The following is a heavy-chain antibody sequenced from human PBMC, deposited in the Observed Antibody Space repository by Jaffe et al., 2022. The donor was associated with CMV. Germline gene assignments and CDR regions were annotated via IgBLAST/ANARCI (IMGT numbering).Heavy chain of an antibody. D-gene: IGHD2-15*01. J-gene: IGHJ2*01. V-gene: IGHV3-49*04. CDR1: GFTFGDYA. Sequence: EVQLVESGGGLVQPGRSLRLSCTASGFTFGDYAMSWVRQAPGKGLEWVGFIRSKAYGGTTEYAASVKGRFTISRDDSKSIAYLQMNSLKTEDTAVYYCTRDCSGGSCYSSFLWYFDLWGRGTLVTVSS. CDR3: TRDCSGGSCYSSFLWYFDL. CDR2: IRSKAYGGTT.